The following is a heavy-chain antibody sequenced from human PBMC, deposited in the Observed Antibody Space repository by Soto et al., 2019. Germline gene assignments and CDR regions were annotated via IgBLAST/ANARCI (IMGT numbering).Heavy chain of an antibody. CDR3: ATYDFWRKSGY. CDR1: GGSISSGDYY. D-gene: IGHD3-3*01. Sequence: PSETLSLTCTVSGGSISSGDYYWSWIRQPPGKGLEWIGYIYYSGSTYYNPSLKSRVTISVDTSKNQFSLKLSSVTAADTAVYYCATYDFWRKSGYWGQGTLVTVSS. V-gene: IGHV4-30-4*01. CDR2: IYYSGST. J-gene: IGHJ4*02.